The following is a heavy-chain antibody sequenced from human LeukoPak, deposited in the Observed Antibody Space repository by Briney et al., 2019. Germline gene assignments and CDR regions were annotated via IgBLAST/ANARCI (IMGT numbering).Heavy chain of an antibody. V-gene: IGHV3-7*01. J-gene: IGHJ3*02. CDR1: GFTFSSYG. CDR2: VKQLGSEK. D-gene: IGHD2-15*01. CDR3: ARESYCSGGSCYSGRAFDI. Sequence: GGSLRLSCAASGFTFSSYGMHWVRQAPGKGLEWVANVKQLGSEKYYVDSVKGRFTISRDNAKNSLYLQMNSLRAEDTAVYYCARESYCSGGSCYSGRAFDIWGQGTMVTVSS.